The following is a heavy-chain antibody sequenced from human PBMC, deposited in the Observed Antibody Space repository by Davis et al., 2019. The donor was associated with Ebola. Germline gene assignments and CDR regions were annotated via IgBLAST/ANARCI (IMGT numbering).Heavy chain of an antibody. J-gene: IGHJ4*02. D-gene: IGHD6-6*01. CDR2: INAGNGNT. CDR3: ARDGQLSFDY. V-gene: IGHV1-3*01. CDR1: GYTFTSYA. Sequence: AASVKVSCKASGYTFTSYAMHWVRQAPGQRLEWMGWINAGNGNTKYSQKFQDRVTITRDTSASTAYMELSSLRFEDTAAYYCARDGQLSFDYWGQGTLVTVSS.